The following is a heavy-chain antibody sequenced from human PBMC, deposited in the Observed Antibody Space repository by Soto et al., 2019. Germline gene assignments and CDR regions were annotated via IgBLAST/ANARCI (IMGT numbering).Heavy chain of an antibody. CDR3: ARAKWLTTQVDY. D-gene: IGHD5-12*01. CDR2: ISAYNGNT. Sequence: ASVKVSCKTSGYAFIDYGISWVRQAPGQGLEWMGWISAYNGNTNYAQKLQGRVTMTTDTSTSTAYMELRSLRSDDTAVYYCARAKWLTTQVDYWGQGTLVTVSS. V-gene: IGHV1-18*04. J-gene: IGHJ4*02. CDR1: GYAFIDYG.